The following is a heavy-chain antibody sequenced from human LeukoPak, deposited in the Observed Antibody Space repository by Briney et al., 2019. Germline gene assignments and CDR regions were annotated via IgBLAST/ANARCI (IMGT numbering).Heavy chain of an antibody. CDR2: IYSSGST. CDR3: ARDDTISGVVTDAFDI. Sequence: KPSETLSLTCTVSGGSISSYYWSWIRQPPGKGLEWIGRIYSSGSTNYNPSLKSRVTMSVDTSKKQFSLKLSSMTAADTAVYYCARDDTISGVVTDAFDIWGQGTMVTVSS. V-gene: IGHV4-4*07. D-gene: IGHD3-3*01. J-gene: IGHJ3*02. CDR1: GGSISSYY.